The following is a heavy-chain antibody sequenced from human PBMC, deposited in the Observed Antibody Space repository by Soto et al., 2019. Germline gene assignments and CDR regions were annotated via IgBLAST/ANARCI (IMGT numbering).Heavy chain of an antibody. D-gene: IGHD5-12*01. J-gene: IGHJ6*02. CDR2: IYYSESP. Sequence: TLSLTCTISGGSISSSIYYRDWIRQPPGEGLEWVGSIYYSESPYYNPSLKMRVTISVYTANNQFYLKLSSVTAADTAWYSCARRGVATILTYYYYGMVVWGRGTTVTVS. CDR3: ARRGVATILTYYYYGMVV. V-gene: IGHV4-39*01. CDR1: GGSISSSIYY.